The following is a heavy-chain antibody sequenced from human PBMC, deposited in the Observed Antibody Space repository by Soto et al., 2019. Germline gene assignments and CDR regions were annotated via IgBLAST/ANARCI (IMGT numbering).Heavy chain of an antibody. CDR3: ARDRHDFWSGPLSGSVLLLDV. CDR1: GFTFSSYG. J-gene: IGHJ6*04. D-gene: IGHD3-3*01. V-gene: IGHV3-21*01. Sequence: PGGSLRLSCAASGFTFSSYGMNWVRQAPGKGLEWVSSISSSSSYIYYADSVKGRFTISRDNAKNSLYLQMNSLRAEDTAVYYCARDRHDFWSGPLSGSVLLLDVWGKGTTVTVSS. CDR2: ISSSSSYI.